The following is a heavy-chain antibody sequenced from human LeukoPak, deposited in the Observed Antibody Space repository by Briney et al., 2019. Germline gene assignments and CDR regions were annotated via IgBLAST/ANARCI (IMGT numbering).Heavy chain of an antibody. CDR3: AKDPRGGGNYYYGMDV. CDR1: GFTFSSYG. Sequence: GRSLRLSCAASGFTFSSYGMHWVRQAPGKGLEWVAVISYDGSNKYYADSVRGRLTISRNNSKNTLYLQMNSLRPEDTAVYYCAKDPRGGGNYYYGMDVWGQGTTVTVSS. CDR2: ISYDGSNK. D-gene: IGHD4-23*01. V-gene: IGHV3-30*18. J-gene: IGHJ6*02.